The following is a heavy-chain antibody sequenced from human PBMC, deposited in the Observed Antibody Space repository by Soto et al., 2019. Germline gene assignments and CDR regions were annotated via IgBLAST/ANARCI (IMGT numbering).Heavy chain of an antibody. J-gene: IGHJ4*02. CDR1: GFTFSSYD. CDR3: ARSEDYYDSTNFAY. D-gene: IGHD3-22*01. V-gene: IGHV3-33*01. CDR2: IWYDGSNK. Sequence: GGSLRLSCAASGFTFSSYDMHGVRQAPGKGLEWVAVIWYDGSNKYYADSVKGRFTISRDNSKNTLYLQMNSLRAEDTAVYYCARSEDYYDSTNFAYWRQG.